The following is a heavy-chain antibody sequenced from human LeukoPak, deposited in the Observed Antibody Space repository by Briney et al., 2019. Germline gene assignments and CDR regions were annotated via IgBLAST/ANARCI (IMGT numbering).Heavy chain of an antibody. J-gene: IGHJ4*02. V-gene: IGHV3-23*01. CDR3: AKGIAVAGRSPYDY. D-gene: IGHD6-19*01. CDR1: GFTFSSYA. CDR2: ISGSGGST. Sequence: PGGSLRLSCAASGFTFSSYAMSWVRQAPGKGLEWVSAISGSGGSTYYADSVKGRFTISRDNSKNTLYLQMNSLRAEDTAVYYCAKGIAVAGRSPYDYWGQGTLVTVSS.